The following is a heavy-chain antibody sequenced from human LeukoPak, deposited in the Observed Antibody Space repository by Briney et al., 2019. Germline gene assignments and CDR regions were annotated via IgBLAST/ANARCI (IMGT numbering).Heavy chain of an antibody. CDR2: IYYSGST. V-gene: IGHV4-59*01. J-gene: IGHJ3*02. CDR3: ARDRITMVRGTAFDI. CDR1: GGSISSCY. D-gene: IGHD3-10*01. Sequence: PSETLSLTCTVSGGSISSCYWSWIRQPPGKGLEWIGYIYYSGSTNYNPSLKSRVTISVDTSKNQFFLKLSSVTAADTAVYYCARDRITMVRGTAFDIWGQGTMVTVSS.